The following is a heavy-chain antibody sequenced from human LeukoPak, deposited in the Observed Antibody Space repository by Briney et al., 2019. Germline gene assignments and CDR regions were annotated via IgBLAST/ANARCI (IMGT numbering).Heavy chain of an antibody. CDR3: ARGGTGIIDY. CDR1: GGSISGYY. V-gene: IGHV4-4*07. CDR2: IYSSENT. J-gene: IGHJ4*02. D-gene: IGHD1-14*01. Sequence: PSETLSLTCTVSGGSISGYYWSWIRQPAGKGLEWIGRIYSSENTNYNPSLKSRVTISVDTSKNQFSLKLSSVTAADTAVYYCARGGTGIIDYWGQGTLVTVSS.